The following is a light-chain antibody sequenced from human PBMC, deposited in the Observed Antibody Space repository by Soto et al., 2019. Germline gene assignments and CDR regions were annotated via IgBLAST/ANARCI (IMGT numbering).Light chain of an antibody. Sequence: DIQMTQSPSTLSASVGDRVTITCRASQSLGPFLAWYKQKPGRSPKLLIYTASVLETGVPSRFSGSGSETEFTLTISSLQPDDFATYYYQQYKYYSTFGQGTKLDIK. CDR2: TAS. J-gene: IGKJ2*01. CDR1: QSLGPF. V-gene: IGKV1-5*03. CDR3: QQYKYYST.